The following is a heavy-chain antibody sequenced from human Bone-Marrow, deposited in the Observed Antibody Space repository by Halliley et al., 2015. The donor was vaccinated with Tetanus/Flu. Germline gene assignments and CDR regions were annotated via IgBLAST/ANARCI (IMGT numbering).Heavy chain of an antibody. D-gene: IGHD3-9*01. J-gene: IGHJ5*02. CDR1: GFTFGYHW. CDR3: ARGSTYNDVLTGHSWFDP. CDR2: IFNDGSIT. V-gene: IGHV3-74*01. Sequence: SLRLSCAASGFTFGYHWMHWVRQAPGKGLVWVSRIFNDGSITSYADSVKGRFTISRDNAKNTLYLQMSSLRAEDTGLYYCARGSTYNDVLTGHSWFDPWGQGTLVTVSS.